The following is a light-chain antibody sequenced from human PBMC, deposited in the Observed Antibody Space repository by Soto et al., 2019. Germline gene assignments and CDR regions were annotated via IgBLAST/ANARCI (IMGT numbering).Light chain of an antibody. Sequence: DVQMTQSPSTLSASVGDRVTITCRASQSISTWLAWYQQKPGKAPKLLIHDASSLESGVPSRFSGSGSGAEFTLTSSSLQADDFGTYYCQQYYGYFGQGTRLEIK. CDR2: DAS. CDR3: QQYYGY. J-gene: IGKJ2*01. CDR1: QSISTW. V-gene: IGKV1-5*01.